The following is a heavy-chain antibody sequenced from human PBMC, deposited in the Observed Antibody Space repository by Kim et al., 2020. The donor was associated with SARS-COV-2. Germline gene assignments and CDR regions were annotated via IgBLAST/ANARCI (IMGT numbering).Heavy chain of an antibody. CDR3: ARERRCSSTSCYERMDV. D-gene: IGHD2-2*01. CDR1: GYTFTSYG. V-gene: IGHV1-18*01. J-gene: IGHJ6*04. Sequence: ASVKVSCKASGYTFTSYGISWVRQAPGQGLEWMGWISAYNGNTNYAQKLQGRVTMTTDTSTSTAYMELRSLRSDDTAVYYCARERRCSSTSCYERMDVWGKGTTVTVSS. CDR2: ISAYNGNT.